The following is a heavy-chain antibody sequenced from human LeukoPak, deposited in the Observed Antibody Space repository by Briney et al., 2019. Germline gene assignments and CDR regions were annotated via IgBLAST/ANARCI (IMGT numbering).Heavy chain of an antibody. J-gene: IGHJ3*01. V-gene: IGHV3-53*01. CDR1: GFSVRTNY. CDR2: INSGGTI. D-gene: IGHD3-22*01. Sequence: GGSLRLSCAASGFSVRTNYMSWVRQAPGKGLEWVSVINSGGTIRYADSVKGRFTISRDNSRDTLHLQMNSLRVDHTAVYYCVRAVYHLFYSDSSGYYGDAFDVWGQGTVVTVSS. CDR3: VRAVYHLFYSDSSGYYGDAFDV.